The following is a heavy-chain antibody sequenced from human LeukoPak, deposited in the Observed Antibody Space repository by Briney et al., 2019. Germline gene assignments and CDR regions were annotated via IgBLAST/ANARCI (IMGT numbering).Heavy chain of an antibody. CDR3: ARARRDCSGGSCYPDYNWFDP. D-gene: IGHD2-15*01. Sequence: GGSLRLSCAASGFTFSSYEMNWVRQAPGKGLDWVSYISSSGSAIYYADSVRGRFTISRDNAKNSLYLQMNSLRAEDTAVYYCARARRDCSGGSCYPDYNWFDPWGQGTLVTVSS. J-gene: IGHJ5*02. V-gene: IGHV3-48*03. CDR2: ISSSGSAI. CDR1: GFTFSSYE.